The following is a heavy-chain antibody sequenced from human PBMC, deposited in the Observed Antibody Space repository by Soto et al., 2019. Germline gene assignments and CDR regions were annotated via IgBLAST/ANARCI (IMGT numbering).Heavy chain of an antibody. CDR1: GFTFSDHY. D-gene: IGHD3-10*01. CDR3: VRGYRGFGY. CDR2: SRNKDHIYST. Sequence: EVQLVESGGGLVQPGGSLRLSCAVSGFTFSDHYMDWVRQAPGRGLEWVGRSRNKDHIYSTEYAPSVKGRFTISRDDSENSLPLHMNSVKTEDTAVYYCVRGYRGFGYWGQRSLVTVAS. V-gene: IGHV3-72*01. J-gene: IGHJ4*02.